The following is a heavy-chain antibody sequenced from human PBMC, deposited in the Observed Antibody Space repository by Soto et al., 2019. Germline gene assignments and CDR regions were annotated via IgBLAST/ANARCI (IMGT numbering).Heavy chain of an antibody. D-gene: IGHD4-17*01. Sequence: TLSLTCAVSGGSISSGGYSWSWIRQPPGKGLEWIGYIYHSGSTYYNPSLKRRVTISVDRSKNQFSLKLSSVTAADTAVYYCARGGKTVTIFDYWGQGTLVTVSS. CDR3: ARGGKTVTIFDY. V-gene: IGHV4-30-2*01. J-gene: IGHJ4*02. CDR1: GGSISSGGYS. CDR2: IYHSGST.